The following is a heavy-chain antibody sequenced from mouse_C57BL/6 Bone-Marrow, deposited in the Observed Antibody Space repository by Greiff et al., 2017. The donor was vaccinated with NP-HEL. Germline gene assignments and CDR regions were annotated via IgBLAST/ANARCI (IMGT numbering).Heavy chain of an antibody. D-gene: IGHD1-1*01. CDR3: ARSITTVVARAY. CDR1: GYTFTSYW. Sequence: QVQLQQPGAELVRPGSSVKLSCKASGYTFTSYWMHWVKQRPIQGLEWIGDIYPGSGSTNYNEKFKSKATLTVDTSSSTAYMQLSSLTSEDSAVYYCARSITTVVARAYWGQGTLVTVSA. CDR2: IYPGSGST. V-gene: IGHV1-55*01. J-gene: IGHJ3*01.